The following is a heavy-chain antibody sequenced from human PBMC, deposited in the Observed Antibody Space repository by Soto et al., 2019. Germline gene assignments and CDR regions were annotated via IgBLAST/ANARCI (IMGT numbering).Heavy chain of an antibody. J-gene: IGHJ5*02. D-gene: IGHD2-2*02. V-gene: IGHV3-30-3*01. Sequence: VGSLRLSCAASGFTFSSYAMHWVRQAPGKGLEWVAVISYDGSNKYYADSVKGRFTISRDNSKNTLYLQMNSLRAEDTAVYYCARGSCSSTSCYTTYNCLDPWGTGTLGTVSS. CDR2: ISYDGSNK. CDR3: ARGSCSSTSCYTTYNCLDP. CDR1: GFTFSSYA.